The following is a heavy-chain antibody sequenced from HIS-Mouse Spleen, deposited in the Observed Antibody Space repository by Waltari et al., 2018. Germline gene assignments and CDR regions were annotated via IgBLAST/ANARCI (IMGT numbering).Heavy chain of an antibody. D-gene: IGHD1-26*01. CDR1: GFTFSSYG. CDR2: ISYIGSNN. Sequence: QVQLVESGGGVVQPGRSLRLSCAPSGFTFSSYGMHWVRQAPGRRLRWLAVISYIGSNNYYSDSLKCRFTISRDNCKNTLFLQMNSLRAEHTAVYYCSTVNSESYYFAYWGQGTLVTVSS. CDR3: STVNSESYYFAY. V-gene: IGHV3-30*03. J-gene: IGHJ4*02.